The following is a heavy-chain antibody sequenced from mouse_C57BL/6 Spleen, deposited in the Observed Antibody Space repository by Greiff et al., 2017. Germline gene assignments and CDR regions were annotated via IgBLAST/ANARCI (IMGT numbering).Heavy chain of an antibody. V-gene: IGHV1-19*01. CDR1: GYTFTDYY. CDR2: INPYNGGT. Sequence: VQLQQSGPVLVKPGASVKMSCKASGYTFTDYYMNWVKQSPGKSLEWIGVINPYNGGTSYNQKFKGKATLTVGTSSSTAYMELNSLTSEDSAVYYCARLYYDWIADWGQGTLVTVSA. D-gene: IGHD2-4*01. J-gene: IGHJ3*01. CDR3: ARLYYDWIAD.